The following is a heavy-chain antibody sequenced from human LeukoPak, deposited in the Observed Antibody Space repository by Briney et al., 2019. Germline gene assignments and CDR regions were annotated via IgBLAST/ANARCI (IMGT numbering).Heavy chain of an antibody. D-gene: IGHD3-10*01. CDR2: IWYDGSKK. CDR3: ARDDDGSGKYGQLY. V-gene: IGHV3-33*01. CDR1: GFTFSNYG. J-gene: IGHJ4*02. Sequence: GGSLRLSCAASGFTFSNYGFHWVRQAPGKGLEWVAVIWYDGSKKYYADSVKGRFTISRDTSKKTLYLQMNSLRAEDTAVYYCARDDDGSGKYGQLYWGQGTLVTVSS.